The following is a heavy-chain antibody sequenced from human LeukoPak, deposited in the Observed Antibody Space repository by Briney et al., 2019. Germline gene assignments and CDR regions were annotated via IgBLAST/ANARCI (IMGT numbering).Heavy chain of an antibody. CDR2: IYPGDSDT. CDR1: GYSFANYW. D-gene: IGHD2-8*01. CDR3: ARRGPNAPFDY. Sequence: GESLKISCKGSGYSFANYWIGWVRQMPGKGLEWMGIIYPGDSDTRYSPSFQGQVTISADKSISTAYLQWSTLKASDTVMYYCARRGPNAPFDYWGQGTLVTVSS. V-gene: IGHV5-51*01. J-gene: IGHJ4*02.